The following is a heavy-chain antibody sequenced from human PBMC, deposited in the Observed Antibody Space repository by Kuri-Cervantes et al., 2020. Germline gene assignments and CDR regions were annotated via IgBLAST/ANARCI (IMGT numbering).Heavy chain of an antibody. V-gene: IGHV3-48*01. CDR3: ARDGVEMAGEGTNLEDY. D-gene: IGHD5-24*01. J-gene: IGHJ4*02. CDR1: GFTFSSYS. Sequence: GGSLRLSCAASGFTFSSYSMNWVRQAPGKGLEWVSYISSSSSTIYYADSVKGRFTISRDNAKNSLYLQMNSLRAEDTAVYYCARDGVEMAGEGTNLEDYWGQGTLVTVSS. CDR2: ISSSSSTI.